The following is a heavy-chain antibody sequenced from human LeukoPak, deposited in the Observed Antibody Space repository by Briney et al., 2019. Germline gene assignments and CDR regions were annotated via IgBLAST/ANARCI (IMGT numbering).Heavy chain of an antibody. V-gene: IGHV4-59*12. J-gene: IGHJ6*03. CDR2: IYYSGST. CDR3: ARDTLSVVPADYYYYYYMDV. Sequence: SETLSLTCTVSGGSISSYYWSWIRQPPGKGLEWIGYIYYSGSTNYNPSLKSRVTISVDTSKNQFSLKLSSVTAADTAVYYCARDTLSVVPADYYYYYYMDVWGKGTTVTVSS. CDR1: GGSISSYY. D-gene: IGHD2-2*01.